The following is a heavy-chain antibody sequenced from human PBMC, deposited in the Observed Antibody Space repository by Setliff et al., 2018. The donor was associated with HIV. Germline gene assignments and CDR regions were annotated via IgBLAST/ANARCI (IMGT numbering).Heavy chain of an antibody. CDR3: ARHHSSDPLRRWDSYYYMDV. CDR1: GGSISSSSYS. V-gene: IGHV4-39*01. Sequence: SETLSLTCTVSGGSISSSSYSWGWIRQPPGKGLEWIGSIYYSGSTYYNPSLKSRVTISVDTSKNQFSLKLSSVTAADTAMYYCARHHSSDPLRRWDSYYYMDVWGKGTTVTVSS. CDR2: IYYSGST. D-gene: IGHD6-19*01. J-gene: IGHJ6*03.